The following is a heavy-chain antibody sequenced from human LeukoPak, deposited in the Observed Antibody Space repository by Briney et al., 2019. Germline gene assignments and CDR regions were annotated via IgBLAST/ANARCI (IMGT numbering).Heavy chain of an antibody. CDR3: ATRGLGYYYDSSGYYNAFDI. Sequence: GGSLRLSCAASGFTFSSYAMSWVRQAPGKGLEWVSAISGSGGSTYYADSVKGRFTISRDNSKNTLYLQMNSLRAEDTAVYYCATRGLGYYYDSSGYYNAFDIWGQGTMVTVSS. D-gene: IGHD3-22*01. V-gene: IGHV3-23*01. J-gene: IGHJ3*02. CDR1: GFTFSSYA. CDR2: ISGSGGST.